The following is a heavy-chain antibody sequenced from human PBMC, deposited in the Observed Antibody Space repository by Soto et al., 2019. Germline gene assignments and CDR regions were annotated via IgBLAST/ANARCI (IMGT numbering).Heavy chain of an antibody. CDR2: SYYSGST. D-gene: IGHD1-1*01. CDR3: ARRQNWNILFDT. CDR1: GGSITNNY. J-gene: IGHJ5*02. Sequence: QVQLQESGPGQVKPAETLSLTCTVSGGSITNNYWSWIRQSPGKGLEWIGCSYYSGSTSYNPSLRSRVTISIETSKTQFSLRLRSVTAADTAVYYCARRQNWNILFDTWGQGTLVTVSS. V-gene: IGHV4-59*08.